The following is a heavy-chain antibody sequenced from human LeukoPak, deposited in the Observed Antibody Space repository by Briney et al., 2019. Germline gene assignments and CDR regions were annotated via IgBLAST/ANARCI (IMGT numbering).Heavy chain of an antibody. J-gene: IGHJ6*02. CDR3: ARVIAVAGYGMDV. Sequence: SGTLSLTCAVSGGSISSRNWWSWVRQPPGKGLEWIGEIYHGGSTNYNPSLKSRVTISVDKSKNQFSLKLSSVTAADTAVYYCARVIAVAGYGMDVWGQGTTVTVSS. V-gene: IGHV4-4*02. D-gene: IGHD6-19*01. CDR1: GGSISSRNW. CDR2: IYHGGST.